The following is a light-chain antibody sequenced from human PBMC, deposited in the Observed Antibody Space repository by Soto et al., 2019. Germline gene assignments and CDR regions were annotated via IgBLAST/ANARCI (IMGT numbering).Light chain of an antibody. CDR2: DAS. CDR3: QQRSNWPIT. J-gene: IGKJ5*01. CDR1: QSVSRY. Sequence: EILLTQSPSTLSLSPGERATLPCRAGQSVSRYLAWYQQKPGQAPRILIYDASNRATGIPARFSGSGSGTDFTLTISSLEPEDFAVYYCQQRSNWPITCGQGTRLEIK. V-gene: IGKV3-11*01.